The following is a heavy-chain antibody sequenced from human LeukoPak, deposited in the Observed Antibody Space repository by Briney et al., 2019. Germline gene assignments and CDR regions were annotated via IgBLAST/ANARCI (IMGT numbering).Heavy chain of an antibody. CDR1: GLTVSSNY. D-gene: IGHD1-26*01. Sequence: GGSLRLSCAASGLTVSSNYMSWVRHSPGKGLEWVSVIYSGGSTYYANSVKGRFTISRDNSKSTLYLQVNSLRAEDTAVYYCARSIVGTTSAFDIWGQGTMVTVSS. CDR3: ARSIVGTTSAFDI. J-gene: IGHJ3*02. V-gene: IGHV3-66*01. CDR2: IYSGGST.